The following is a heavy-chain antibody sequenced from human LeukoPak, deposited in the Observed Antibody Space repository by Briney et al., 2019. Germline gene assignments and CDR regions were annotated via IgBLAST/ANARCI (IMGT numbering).Heavy chain of an antibody. D-gene: IGHD3-3*01. CDR1: GFTFSSYA. CDR2: IPYDGSNK. J-gene: IGHJ4*02. Sequence: PGGSLRLSCAASGFTFSSYAMHWVRQAPGKGLEWVAVIPYDGSNKYYADSVKGRFTISRDNSKNTLYLQMNSLRAEDTAVYYCARDQVLRFLEWLIDYWGQGTLVTVSS. CDR3: ARDQVLRFLEWLIDY. V-gene: IGHV3-30-3*01.